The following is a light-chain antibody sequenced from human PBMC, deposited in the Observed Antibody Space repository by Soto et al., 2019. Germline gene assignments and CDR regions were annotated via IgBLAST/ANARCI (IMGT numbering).Light chain of an antibody. Sequence: QSALTQPASVSESHGQSITISCTGTSSDVCASDFVSWYQQHPGKAPELIIYEISNRPSGVSSRFSGSKSGNTASLTISGLKADDESDYYCSSYTPSPTLVFGGGTKLTVL. J-gene: IGLJ2*01. CDR2: EIS. CDR3: SSYTPSPTLV. CDR1: SSDVCASDF. V-gene: IGLV2-14*01.